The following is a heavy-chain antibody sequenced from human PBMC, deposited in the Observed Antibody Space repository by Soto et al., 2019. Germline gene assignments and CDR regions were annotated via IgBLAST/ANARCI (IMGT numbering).Heavy chain of an antibody. CDR1: GGTFSSYA. J-gene: IGHJ4*02. D-gene: IGHD6-6*01. Sequence: ASVKVSCKASGGTFSSYAISWVRQAPGQGLEWMGGIIPIFGTANYAQKFQGRVTITADESTSTAYMELSSLRSEDTAVYYCASQEGSSSPRFFDYWGQGTLVTVSS. CDR2: IIPIFGTA. V-gene: IGHV1-69*13. CDR3: ASQEGSSSPRFFDY.